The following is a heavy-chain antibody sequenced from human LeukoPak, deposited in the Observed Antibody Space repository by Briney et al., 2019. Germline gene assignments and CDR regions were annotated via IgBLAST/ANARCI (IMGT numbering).Heavy chain of an antibody. V-gene: IGHV4-4*07. D-gene: IGHD1-26*01. Sequence: SETLSLTCTVSGGSISSYYWSWIRQPAGKGLEWIGRIYTSGSTNYNASLKSRVSMSVDTSKNQFSLKLRSVTAADTAVFYCARVNSGSYREFDYWGQGTLVTVSS. CDR3: ARVNSGSYREFDY. CDR2: IYTSGST. J-gene: IGHJ4*02. CDR1: GGSISSYY.